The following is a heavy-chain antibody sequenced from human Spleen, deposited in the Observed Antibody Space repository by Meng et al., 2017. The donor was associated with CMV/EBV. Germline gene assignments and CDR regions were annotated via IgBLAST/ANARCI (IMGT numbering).Heavy chain of an antibody. D-gene: IGHD6-13*01. CDR2: VRYDGSNK. CDR1: GFTFSSYG. CDR3: ARALSSPHKSYYYGMDV. V-gene: IGHV3-30*02. J-gene: IGHJ6*02. Sequence: GGSLRLSCAASGFTFSSYGMHWVRQAPGKGLEWVAFVRYDGSNKYYADSVKGRFTISRDNSKNTLYLQMNSLRAGDTAVYYCARALSSPHKSYYYGMDVWGQGTTVTVSS.